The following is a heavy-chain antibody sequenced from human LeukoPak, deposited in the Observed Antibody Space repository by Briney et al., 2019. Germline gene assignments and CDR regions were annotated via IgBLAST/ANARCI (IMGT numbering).Heavy chain of an antibody. CDR1: ELTFRGYT. V-gene: IGHV3-30*04. Sequence: GGSLRLSCAASELTFRGYTLHWVRQAPGKGLEWVAVIASDAVSKYYADSVRGRFTISRDNAKNSLYLQMNSLGAEDTAVYYCARGSTYYDSSGQVPFDYWGQGTLVTVSS. CDR2: IASDAVSK. D-gene: IGHD3-22*01. J-gene: IGHJ4*02. CDR3: ARGSTYYDSSGQVPFDY.